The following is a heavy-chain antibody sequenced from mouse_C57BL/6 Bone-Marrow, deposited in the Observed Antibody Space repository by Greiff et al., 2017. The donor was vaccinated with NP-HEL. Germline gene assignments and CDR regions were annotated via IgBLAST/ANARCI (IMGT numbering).Heavy chain of an antibody. CDR1: GYTFTSYW. V-gene: IGHV1-59*01. J-gene: IGHJ3*01. CDR3: ARGVVAY. CDR2: IDPSDSYT. Sequence: QVQLQQPGAELVRPGTSVKLSCKASGYTFTSYWMHWVKQRPGQGLEWIGVIDPSDSYTNYNQKFKGKATLTVDTSSSTAYMHLSSLTSEDSAVYYCARGVVAYGGRGTLVTVSA.